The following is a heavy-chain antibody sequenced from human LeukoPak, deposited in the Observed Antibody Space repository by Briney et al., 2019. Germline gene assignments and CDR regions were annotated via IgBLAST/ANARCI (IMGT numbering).Heavy chain of an antibody. D-gene: IGHD3-16*01. Sequence: GGSLRLSCAASGFTFSSYSMNWVRQAPGKGLEWVSYISSSSSNIYYADSVKGRFTISRDNAKNSLYLQMNSLRAEDTAVYYCARDLKSRIMITFGGAYYGMDVWGQGTTVTVSS. V-gene: IGHV3-21*05. J-gene: IGHJ6*02. CDR3: ARDLKSRIMITFGGAYYGMDV. CDR1: GFTFSSYS. CDR2: ISSSSSNI.